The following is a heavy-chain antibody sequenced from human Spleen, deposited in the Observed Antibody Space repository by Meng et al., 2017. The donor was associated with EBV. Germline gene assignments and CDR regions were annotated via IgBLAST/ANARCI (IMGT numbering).Heavy chain of an antibody. CDR2: IYYSGST. D-gene: IGHD2-21*01. V-gene: IGHV4-61*01. CDR1: GASVSSGNYY. J-gene: IGHJ4*02. Sequence: QVQLQESGPGRGDPAETASLACTVSGASVSSGNYYWNWIRQPPGKGLEWIVYIYYSGSTNYNPSLTSRVTILVDTSKNQFSPKLNSVTAADTAVYYCARGKIDWGQGTLVTVSS. CDR3: ARGKID.